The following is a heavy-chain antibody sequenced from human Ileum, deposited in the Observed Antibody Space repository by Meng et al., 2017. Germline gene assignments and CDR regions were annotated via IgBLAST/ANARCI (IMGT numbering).Heavy chain of an antibody. J-gene: IGHJ4*02. CDR1: GFTFSNSW. CDR2: INQQGSEI. D-gene: IGHD3-10*01. V-gene: IGHV3-7*01. CDR3: ASAPPPSIWFLFDF. Sequence: GGSLRLSCVASGFTFSNSWLTWVRQAPGKGLEWVANINQQGSEIHYVDSVKGRFTISRDNAKNSLYLQMNSLRVEDPALYYCASAPPPSIWFLFDFWGQGSLVTVSS.